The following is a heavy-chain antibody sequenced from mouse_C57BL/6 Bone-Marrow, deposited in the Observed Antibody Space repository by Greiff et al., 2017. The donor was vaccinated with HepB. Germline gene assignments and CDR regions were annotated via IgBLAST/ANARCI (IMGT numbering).Heavy chain of an antibody. CDR2: IHPNSGST. Sequence: QVQLQQPGAELVKPGASVKLSCKASGYTFTSYWMHWVKQRPGQGLEWIGMIHPNSGSTNYNEKFKSKATLTVDKSSSTAYMQLSSLTSEDSAVYYWARDYGSSYPWFAYWGQGTLVTVSA. J-gene: IGHJ3*01. D-gene: IGHD1-1*01. CDR3: ARDYGSSYPWFAY. CDR1: GYTFTSYW. V-gene: IGHV1-64*01.